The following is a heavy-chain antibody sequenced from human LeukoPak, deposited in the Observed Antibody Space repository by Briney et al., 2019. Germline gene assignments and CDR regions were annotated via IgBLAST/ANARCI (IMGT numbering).Heavy chain of an antibody. D-gene: IGHD3-3*01. V-gene: IGHV3-11*04. Sequence: GGSLRLSCEASGFTLSDYWMSWIRRAPGKRLEWVAYISSSGSAIYYPDSVKGRFTISRDNAENSLYLQMNSLRAEDTAVYYCARESRRSADYWGQGTLVTVSS. CDR3: ARESRRSADY. CDR2: ISSSGSAI. CDR1: GFTLSDYW. J-gene: IGHJ4*02.